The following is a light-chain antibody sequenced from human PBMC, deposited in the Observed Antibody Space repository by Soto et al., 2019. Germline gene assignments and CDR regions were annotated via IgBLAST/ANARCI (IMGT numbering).Light chain of an antibody. J-gene: IGKJ4*01. CDR2: GAS. CDR3: QQYNNWPLT. CDR1: QSVSSN. V-gene: IGKV3-15*01. Sequence: EIVMKQSPATLSVSPGERATLSCRASQSVSSNLAWYQQKPGQAPRLLIYGASTRATGIPARFSGSGSGTEFTPTISSLQSEDFAVYYCQQYNNWPLTFGGGTKVEIK.